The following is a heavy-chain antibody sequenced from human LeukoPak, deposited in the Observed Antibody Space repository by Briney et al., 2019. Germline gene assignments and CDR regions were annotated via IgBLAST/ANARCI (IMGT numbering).Heavy chain of an antibody. CDR1: GFTFRSYT. CDR3: ARDAGGSSNFDY. CDR2: ISSSSSYI. J-gene: IGHJ4*02. Sequence: GGSLRLSCAASGFTFRSYTMNWVRQAPGRGLEWVSSISSSSSYIYYADSVKGRFTISRDNAKNSLYLQMNSLRVEDTAVYYCARDAGGSSNFDYWGQGTLVTVSS. D-gene: IGHD1-26*01. V-gene: IGHV3-21*01.